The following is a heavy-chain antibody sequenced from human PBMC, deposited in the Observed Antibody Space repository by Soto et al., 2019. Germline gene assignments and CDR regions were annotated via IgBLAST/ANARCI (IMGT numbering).Heavy chain of an antibody. Sequence: GSLRLSCAASGFTFSSYSMNWVRQAPGKGLEWVSSISSSSSYIYYADSVKGRFTISRDNAKNSLYLQMNSLRAEDTAVYYCARGVVPAAITTYYYYGMDVWGQGTTVTVSS. V-gene: IGHV3-21*01. J-gene: IGHJ6*02. D-gene: IGHD2-2*02. CDR3: ARGVVPAAITTYYYYGMDV. CDR2: ISSSSSYI. CDR1: GFTFSSYS.